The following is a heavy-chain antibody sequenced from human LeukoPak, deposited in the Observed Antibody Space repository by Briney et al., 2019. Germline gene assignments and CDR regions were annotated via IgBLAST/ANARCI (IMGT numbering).Heavy chain of an antibody. Sequence: SETLSLTCTVSGGSISSYYWSWIRQPPGKGLEWIGYIYYSGSTKYNPSLKSGVTISVDASKTQFSLKLNSVTAADTAVYYCARVEGSCRGAGCYPFSFDDWGQGNLVTVSS. V-gene: IGHV4-59*01. CDR2: IYYSGST. CDR1: GGSISSYY. J-gene: IGHJ4*02. D-gene: IGHD2-15*01. CDR3: ARVEGSCRGAGCYPFSFDD.